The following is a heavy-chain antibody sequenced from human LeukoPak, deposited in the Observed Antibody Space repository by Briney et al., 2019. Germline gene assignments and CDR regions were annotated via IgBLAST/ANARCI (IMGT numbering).Heavy chain of an antibody. D-gene: IGHD2-15*01. CDR1: GGTCSSYA. Sequence: SVKVSGKASGGTCSSYAISWVRQAPGQGLEWMGGIIPIFGTANYAQKFQGRVTITADESTSTAYMELSSLRSEDTAVYYCASDRSGGQPFDYWGQGTLVTVSS. J-gene: IGHJ4*02. V-gene: IGHV1-69*13. CDR2: IIPIFGTA. CDR3: ASDRSGGQPFDY.